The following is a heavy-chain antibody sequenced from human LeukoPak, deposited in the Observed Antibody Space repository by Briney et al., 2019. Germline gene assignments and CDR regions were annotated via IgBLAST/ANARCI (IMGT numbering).Heavy chain of an antibody. CDR2: ISYDGSNK. Sequence: GGSLRLSCAASGFTFSSYTMHWVRQAPGKGPEWVAVISYDGSNKYYADSVKGRFTISRDNSKNTLYLQMNSLRAEDTAVYYCARDQDYYGSGRTYWGQGTLVTVSS. J-gene: IGHJ4*02. CDR3: ARDQDYYGSGRTY. D-gene: IGHD3-10*01. CDR1: GFTFSSYT. V-gene: IGHV3-30*01.